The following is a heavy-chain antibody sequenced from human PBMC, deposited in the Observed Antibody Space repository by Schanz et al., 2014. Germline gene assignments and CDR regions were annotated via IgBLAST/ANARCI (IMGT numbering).Heavy chain of an antibody. CDR3: ARVRYDILTDYYTEYYFDS. D-gene: IGHD3-9*01. J-gene: IGHJ4*02. CDR2: ISRSSGRI. CDR1: GFTFSRYN. V-gene: IGHV3-21*06. Sequence: EVQLVESGGGLVKPGGSLRLSCAGTGFTFSRYNMNWVRQAPGRGLEWVSSISRSSGRIYYSESVKGRFTISRDNAKNLVYLQMNSLRAEDTAVYYCARVRYDILTDYYTEYYFDSWGQGTLVTVSS.